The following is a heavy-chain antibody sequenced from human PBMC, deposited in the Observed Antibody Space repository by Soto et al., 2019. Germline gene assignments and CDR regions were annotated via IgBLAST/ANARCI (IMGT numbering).Heavy chain of an antibody. CDR2: INPNSGGT. CDR1: GYTFTGDY. V-gene: IGHV1-2*02. CDR3: ARGRIVAPWLDP. J-gene: IGHJ5*02. Sequence: GASVKVSCKASGYTFTGDYMYWVRQAPGQGLEWMGWINPNSGGTNYAQKFQGRVTMTRDTSINTAYMELNRLRSDDTAVYYCARGRIVAPWLDPWGQGTLVTVSS. D-gene: IGHD5-12*01.